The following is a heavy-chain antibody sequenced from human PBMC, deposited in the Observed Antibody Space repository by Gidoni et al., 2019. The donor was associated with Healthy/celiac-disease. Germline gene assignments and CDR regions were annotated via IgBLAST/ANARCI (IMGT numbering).Heavy chain of an antibody. CDR1: GGSISSYY. CDR2: IYYSGST. D-gene: IGHD6-13*01. J-gene: IGHJ3*02. Sequence: QVQLQESGPGLVKPSETLSLTCTVSGGSISSYYWSWIRQPPGKGLEWIGYIYYSGSTNYNQFSLKLSSVTAADTAVYYCASDSSSWYYAFDIWGQGTMVTVSS. CDR3: ASDSSSWYYAFDI. V-gene: IGHV4-59*08.